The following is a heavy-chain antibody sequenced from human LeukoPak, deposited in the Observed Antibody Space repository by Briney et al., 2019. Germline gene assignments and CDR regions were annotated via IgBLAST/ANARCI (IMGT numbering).Heavy chain of an antibody. CDR3: ARIYCSSTSCYDY. CDR1: GFTFDDYG. J-gene: IGHJ4*02. Sequence: HPGRSLRLSCAASGFTFDDYGIHWVRQAPGKGLEWVVGIDWNSGAIGYADSVKGRLIISRDKAKNSLFLEMNTLRADDTAVYYCARIYCSSTSCYDYWGQGTLVTVSS. CDR2: IDWNSGAI. D-gene: IGHD2-2*01. V-gene: IGHV3-9*01.